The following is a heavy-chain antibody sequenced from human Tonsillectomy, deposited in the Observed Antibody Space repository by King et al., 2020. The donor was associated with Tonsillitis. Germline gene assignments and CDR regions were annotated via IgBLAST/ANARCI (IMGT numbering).Heavy chain of an antibody. Sequence: VQLVESGGDLVKPGGSVRLSCAASGFTFSYAWMSWVRQAPGKGLEWVGRIKSKSDGEIRDYAAPVKGRFIISRDDSRNMLYLQMNSLKTEDTAVYYCATDCSSTSCYGWAWFDTWGQGSLVTVSS. CDR2: IKSKSDGEIR. V-gene: IGHV3-15*01. D-gene: IGHD2-2*01. CDR3: ATDCSSTSCYGWAWFDT. CDR1: GFTFSYAW. J-gene: IGHJ5*02.